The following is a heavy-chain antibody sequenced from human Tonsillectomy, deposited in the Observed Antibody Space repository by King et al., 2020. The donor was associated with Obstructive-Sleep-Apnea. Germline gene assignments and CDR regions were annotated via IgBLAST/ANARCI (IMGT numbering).Heavy chain of an antibody. CDR1: GFSFSSYA. CDR2: ISYDGSDK. J-gene: IGHJ6*02. V-gene: IGHV3-30*04. D-gene: IGHD2-15*01. Sequence: VQLVESGGGVVQPGRSLRLSCAASGFSFSSYAMHWVRQAPGKGLEWVAVISYDGSDKYYADSVKGRFTISRDNSKNTLYLQMNSLKPEDTAWYYCARVKLAIPTSGGRGVPHKVTSVYHYGMDVWGQGTTVTVSS. CDR3: ARVKLAIPTSGGRGVPHKVTSVYHYGMDV.